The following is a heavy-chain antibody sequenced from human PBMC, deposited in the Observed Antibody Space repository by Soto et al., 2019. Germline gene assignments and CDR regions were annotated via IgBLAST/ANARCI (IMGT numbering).Heavy chain of an antibody. V-gene: IGHV3-23*01. CDR2: ISGSGGST. J-gene: IGHJ4*02. Sequence: GGSLRLSCAASGFTFSSYAMSWVRQAPGKGLEWVSAISGSGGSTYYADSVKGRFTISRDNSKNTMYLQMNSLRAEDTAVYYCAKDNVTAKQLFMSHFDYWGQGTLVTVSS. D-gene: IGHD2-21*01. CDR1: GFTFSSYA. CDR3: AKDNVTAKQLFMSHFDY.